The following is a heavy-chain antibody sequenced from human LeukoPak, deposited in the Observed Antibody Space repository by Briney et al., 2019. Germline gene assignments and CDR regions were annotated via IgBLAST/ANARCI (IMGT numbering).Heavy chain of an antibody. CDR3: ARAVAGFHHREYGMDV. V-gene: IGHV4-34*01. CDR2: INHSGST. CDR1: GGSFNGYY. D-gene: IGHD6-19*01. Sequence: SETLSLTCAVYGGSFNGYYWSWIRQPPGKGLEWIGEINHSGSTNYNPSLKSRVTISVDTSKNQFSLKLSSVTAADTAVYYCARAVAGFHHREYGMDVWGQGTTVTVSS. J-gene: IGHJ6*02.